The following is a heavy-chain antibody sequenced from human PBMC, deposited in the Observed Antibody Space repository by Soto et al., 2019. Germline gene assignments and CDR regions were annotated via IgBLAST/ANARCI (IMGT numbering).Heavy chain of an antibody. CDR3: ARDSKQQLGERSSYYYYGMYV. CDR2: TYYRSKWYN. V-gene: IGHV6-1*01. D-gene: IGHD6-13*01. CDR1: GDSVSSNSAA. Sequence: SQTLSLTCAISGDSVSSNSAAWNWIRQSPSRGLEWLGRTYYRSKWYNDYAVSVKSRITINPDTSKNQFSLQLNSVTPEDTAVYYCARDSKQQLGERSSYYYYGMYVWGQGTTVTVSS. J-gene: IGHJ6*02.